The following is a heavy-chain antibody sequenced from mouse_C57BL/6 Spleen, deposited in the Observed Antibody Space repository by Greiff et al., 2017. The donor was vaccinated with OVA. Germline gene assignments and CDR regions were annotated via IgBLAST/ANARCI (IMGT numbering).Heavy chain of an antibody. CDR3: ARHGPYYGSKWYFDY. CDR1: GFTFSSYT. V-gene: IGHV5-9*01. D-gene: IGHD1-1*01. CDR2: ISGGGGNT. J-gene: IGHJ2*01. Sequence: EVKLMESGGGLVKPGGSLKLSCAASGFTFSSYTMSWVRQTPEKRLEWVATISGGGGNTYYPDSVKGRFTISRDNAKNTLYLQMSSLRSEDTALYYCARHGPYYGSKWYFDYWGQGTTLTVSS.